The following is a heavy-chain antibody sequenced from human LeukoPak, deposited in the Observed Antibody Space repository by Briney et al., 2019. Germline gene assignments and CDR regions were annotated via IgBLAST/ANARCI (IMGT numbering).Heavy chain of an antibody. CDR2: IYSGGGT. D-gene: IGHD6-13*01. V-gene: IGHV3-53*05. Sequence: GGSLRLSCAASGFTVSSNYMSWVRQAPGKGLECVSVIYSGGGTYYGDSVKGRFTISRDNSKNTLYLQMNSLRIEDTAVFYCAKGPKQLVFVRGYYFDDWGQGTLVTVSS. J-gene: IGHJ4*02. CDR3: AKGPKQLVFVRGYYFDD. CDR1: GFTVSSNY.